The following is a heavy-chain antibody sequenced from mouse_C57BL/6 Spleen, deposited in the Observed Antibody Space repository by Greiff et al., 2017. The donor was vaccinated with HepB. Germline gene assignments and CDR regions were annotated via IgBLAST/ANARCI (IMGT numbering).Heavy chain of an antibody. J-gene: IGHJ2*01. CDR2: IDPETGGT. D-gene: IGHD1-1*01. V-gene: IGHV1-15*01. CDR1: GYTFTDYE. CDR3: TRLGYYGSSPPSYYFDY. Sequence: VQLQQSGAELVRPGASVTLSCKASGYTFTDYEMHWVKQTPVHGLEWIGAIDPETGGTAYNQKFKGKAILTADKSSSTAYMELRSLTYADSAVYYCTRLGYYGSSPPSYYFDYWGQGTTLTVSS.